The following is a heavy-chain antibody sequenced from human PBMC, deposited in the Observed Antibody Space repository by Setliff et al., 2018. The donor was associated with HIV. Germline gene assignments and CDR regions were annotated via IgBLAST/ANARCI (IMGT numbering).Heavy chain of an antibody. CDR2: TYYSGST. CDR1: GGSISSSNNF. J-gene: IGHJ3*02. Sequence: SETLSLTCTVSGGSISSSNNFWGWIRQRPGKGLEWIGTTYYSGSTDYNTSLKSRLTISVDTSKNQFTLKLNSVTAADTAVYYCARRYRELLGDAFDIWGQVTLVTVSS. V-gene: IGHV4-39*01. CDR3: ARRYRELLGDAFDI. D-gene: IGHD1-7*01.